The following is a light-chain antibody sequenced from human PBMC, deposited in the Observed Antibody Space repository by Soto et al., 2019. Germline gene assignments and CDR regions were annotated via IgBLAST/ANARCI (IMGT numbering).Light chain of an antibody. J-gene: IGLJ2*01. CDR3: AAWDDSLNGHVV. Sequence: QPVLTQPPSASGTPGQRVTISCSGSSSNIGSNTVNWYQQVPGTAPKILIYSNNQRPSGVPDRFSGSKSGTSASLAISGLQSEDEADYYCAAWDDSLNGHVVFGGGTKLTVL. CDR1: SSNIGSNT. V-gene: IGLV1-44*01. CDR2: SNN.